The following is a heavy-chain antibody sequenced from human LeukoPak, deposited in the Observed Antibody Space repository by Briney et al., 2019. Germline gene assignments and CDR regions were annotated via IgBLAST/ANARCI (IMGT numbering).Heavy chain of an antibody. J-gene: IGHJ4*02. CDR1: GYSISSGYY. Sequence: PSETLSLTCTVSGYSISSGYYWGWIRQPPGKGLEWIGRIYTSGSTNYNPSLKSRVTISVDTSKNQFSLKLSSVTAADTAVYYCAREISTTQPNPFFDYWGQGTLVTVSS. CDR2: IYTSGST. CDR3: AREISTTQPNPFFDY. V-gene: IGHV4-38-2*02. D-gene: IGHD1-1*01.